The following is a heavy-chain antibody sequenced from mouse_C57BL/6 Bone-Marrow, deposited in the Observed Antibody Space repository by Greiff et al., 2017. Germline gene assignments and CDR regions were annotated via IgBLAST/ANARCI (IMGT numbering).Heavy chain of an antibody. CDR1: GYTFTSYW. CDR2: IHPNSGST. J-gene: IGHJ2*01. Sequence: QVQLQQPGAELVKPGASVKVSCKASGYTFTSYWMHWVKQRPGQGLEWIGMIHPNSGSTNYNEKFKSKATLTVDTSSSTAYMQLSSLTSEDSAVYYCARQFITTVVKDYWGQGTTLTVSS. V-gene: IGHV1-64*01. D-gene: IGHD1-1*01. CDR3: ARQFITTVVKDY.